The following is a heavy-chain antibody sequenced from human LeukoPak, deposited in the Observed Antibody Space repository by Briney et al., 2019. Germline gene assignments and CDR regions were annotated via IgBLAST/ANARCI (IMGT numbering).Heavy chain of an antibody. D-gene: IGHD2-15*01. CDR3: ARDNPPYCNGGRCYSY. Sequence: SVKVSCKASGGTFSSYALSWVRQAPGQGLEWMGRIIPILDIASYAQKFQDRVTITADESTGTAYMELSSLRSEDTAIYYCARDNPPYCNGGRCYSYWGQGTLVTISS. CDR1: GGTFSSYA. J-gene: IGHJ4*02. CDR2: IIPILDIA. V-gene: IGHV1-69*04.